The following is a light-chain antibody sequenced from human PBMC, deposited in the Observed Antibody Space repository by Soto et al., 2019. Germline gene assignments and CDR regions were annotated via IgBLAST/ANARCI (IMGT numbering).Light chain of an antibody. CDR3: QQYGSSPLT. Sequence: EIVLTQSPATLCLSPGERATLSCGASQSVSSSSLAWYQQKPGLAPRLLVYDASSRATGIPDRFSGSGSGTDFTLTISRLEPEDFAVYYCQQYGSSPLTFGGGTKVDIK. V-gene: IGKV3D-20*01. J-gene: IGKJ4*01. CDR2: DAS. CDR1: QSVSSSS.